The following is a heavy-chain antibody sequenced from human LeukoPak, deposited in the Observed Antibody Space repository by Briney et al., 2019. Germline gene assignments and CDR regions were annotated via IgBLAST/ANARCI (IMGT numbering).Heavy chain of an antibody. V-gene: IGHV3-9*01. CDR3: AKGNYYYDSSAPFDY. D-gene: IGHD3-22*01. CDR2: ISWNSGSI. J-gene: IGHJ4*02. CDR1: GFTFDDYA. Sequence: GGSLRLSCAASGFTFDDYAMHWVRQAPGKGLEWVSGISWNSGSIGYADSAKGQFTISRDNAKNSLYLQMNSLRAEDTALYYCAKGNYYYDSSAPFDYWGQGTLVTVSS.